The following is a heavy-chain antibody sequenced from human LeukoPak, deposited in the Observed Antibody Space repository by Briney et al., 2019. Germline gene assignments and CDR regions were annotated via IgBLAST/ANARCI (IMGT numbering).Heavy chain of an antibody. CDR1: GLTFRSYG. CDR3: EATGGVAVAVSPFDY. J-gene: IGHJ4*02. V-gene: IGHV3-33*08. Sequence: GRSLRLSCAASGLTFRSYGMHWVRQAPGKGLEWVAVIWHDGSNKYYADSVKGRFTISRDTSKNTLYLQMDSLRGEDTAVYYCEATGGVAVAVSPFDYWGQGTLVTVSS. D-gene: IGHD6-19*01. CDR2: IWHDGSNK.